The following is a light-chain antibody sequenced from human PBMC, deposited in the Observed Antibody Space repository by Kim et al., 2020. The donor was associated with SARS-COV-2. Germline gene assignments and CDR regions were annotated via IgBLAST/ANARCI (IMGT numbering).Light chain of an antibody. Sequence: ATLNCKSSQTVLYNSNNKNYVAWYQQKPGQAPKLLIYWASIRASGVSDRFSGSGSETDFTLTISSLQAEDVAVYYCQQYYSTPPSFGQGTKLEI. CDR3: QQYYSTPPS. CDR2: WAS. J-gene: IGKJ2*03. V-gene: IGKV4-1*01. CDR1: QTVLYNSNNKNY.